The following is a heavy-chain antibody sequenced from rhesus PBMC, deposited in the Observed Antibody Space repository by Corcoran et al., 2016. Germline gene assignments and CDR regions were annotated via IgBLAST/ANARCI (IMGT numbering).Heavy chain of an antibody. CDR2: IYGRSGST. J-gene: IGHJ4*01. CDR3: ARDRIAAAGGLDY. D-gene: IGHD6-25*01. Sequence: QLQLQESGPGVVKPSETLSLTCAVSGGSISSGYDWSWIRQPPGTGLEWIGHIYGRSGSTNYNPSLKNRVNISKVASNKQFSLKRSSVTAADTAVYYCARDRIAAAGGLDYWGQGVLVTVSS. V-gene: IGHV4-76*01. CDR1: GGSISSGYD.